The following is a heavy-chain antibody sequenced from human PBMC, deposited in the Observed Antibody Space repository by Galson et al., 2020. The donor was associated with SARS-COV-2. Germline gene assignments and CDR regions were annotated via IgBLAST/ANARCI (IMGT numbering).Heavy chain of an antibody. Sequence: SGPTLVKPTQTLTLTCTFSGLSLSTSGMCVSWIRQPPVKALEWLALIDWYDDQYYSTSLKTRLTISKDTSKNQVVLTMTNMDPVDTATYYCARIPLVGALLGLSYYYCGMGVWGQGTTVTGSS. CDR1: GLSLSTSGMC. V-gene: IGHV2-70*01. D-gene: IGHD3-10*01. CDR2: IDWYDDQ. J-gene: IGHJ6*02. CDR3: ARIPLVGALLGLSYYYCGMGV.